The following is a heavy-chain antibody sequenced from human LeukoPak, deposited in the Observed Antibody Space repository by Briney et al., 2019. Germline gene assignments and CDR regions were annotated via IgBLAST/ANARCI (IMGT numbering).Heavy chain of an antibody. Sequence: ASVKVSCKASGYTFTDYDINWVRQAAGQGLEWMGWMNPNSGNTGYTQKFQGRVTMTRNTSISTAYMELSSLRSEDTAVYYCARDRDGSYPLDNWGQGTLITVSS. CDR3: ARDRDGSYPLDN. V-gene: IGHV1-8*01. J-gene: IGHJ4*02. CDR2: MNPNSGNT. D-gene: IGHD3-16*02. CDR1: GYTFTDYD.